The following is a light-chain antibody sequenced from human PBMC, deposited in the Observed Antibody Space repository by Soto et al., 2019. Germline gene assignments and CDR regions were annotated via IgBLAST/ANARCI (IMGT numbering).Light chain of an antibody. CDR3: QQYGSSPPLYA. CDR1: QSVGSKF. Sequence: ESVLTQSPGSLSLSPGERATLSCRASQSVGSKFLAWYQQKPGQAPRLLIYGASSRATGIPDRFSGGGSGTDFTLTISRLEPEDFAVYSCQQYGSSPPLYAFGQGTKLEIK. CDR2: GAS. V-gene: IGKV3-20*01. J-gene: IGKJ2*01.